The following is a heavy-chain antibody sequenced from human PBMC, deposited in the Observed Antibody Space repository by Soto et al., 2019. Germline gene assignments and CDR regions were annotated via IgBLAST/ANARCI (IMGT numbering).Heavy chain of an antibody. CDR3: ARDPSIHDYGDYSGYYYYGMDV. CDR1: GFTFSSYA. D-gene: IGHD4-17*01. Sequence: GGSLRLSCAASGFTFSSYAMHWVRQAPGKGLEWVAVISYDGSNKYYADSVKGRFTISRDTSKNPLYLQMNSLRAEDTAVYYCARDPSIHDYGDYSGYYYYGMDVWGQGTTVTVSS. J-gene: IGHJ6*02. V-gene: IGHV3-30-3*01. CDR2: ISYDGSNK.